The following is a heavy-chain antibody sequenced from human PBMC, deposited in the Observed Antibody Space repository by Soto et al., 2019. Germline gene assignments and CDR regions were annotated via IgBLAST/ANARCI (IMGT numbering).Heavy chain of an antibody. J-gene: IGHJ6*03. CDR1: GGSFSGYY. CDR3: ARPPWGRYYYYMDV. D-gene: IGHD3-16*01. CDR2: INHSGST. Sequence: SETLSLTCAVYGGSFSGYYWSWIRQPPGKGLEWIGEINHSGSTNYNPSLKSRVTISVDTSKNQFSLKLSSVTAADTAVYYCARPPWGRYYYYMDVWGKGITVTVSS. V-gene: IGHV4-34*01.